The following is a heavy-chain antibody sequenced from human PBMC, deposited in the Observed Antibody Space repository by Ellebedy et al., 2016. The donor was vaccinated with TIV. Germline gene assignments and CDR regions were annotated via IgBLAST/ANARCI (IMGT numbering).Heavy chain of an antibody. J-gene: IGHJ5*02. CDR2: IEKDGSGK. D-gene: IGHD2-2*01. V-gene: IGHV3-7*01. Sequence: GGSLRLSXAASGFTVSSYWMGWVRQAPGKGLEWVANIEKDGSGKFYMDSVKGRFTISRDNAKNSLYLQMNSLGAEDTAVYFCARGRYYCSSTSCYAPSWFDPWGQGTLVTVSS. CDR1: GFTVSSYW. CDR3: ARGRYYCSSTSCYAPSWFDP.